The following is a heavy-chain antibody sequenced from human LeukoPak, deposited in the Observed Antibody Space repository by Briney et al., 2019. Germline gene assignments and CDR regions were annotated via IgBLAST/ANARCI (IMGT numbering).Heavy chain of an antibody. J-gene: IGHJ4*02. CDR1: GFTFSSYW. V-gene: IGHV3-74*01. CDR2: INTDGSST. CDR3: ATGCSGYDFDY. Sequence: GGSLRLSCAASGFTFSSYWMHWVRQAPGKGLVWVSRINTDGSSTSYADSVKGRFTISRDNAKNTLYLQMNSLRAEDTAVYYCATGCSGYDFDYWGQGTLVTVSS. D-gene: IGHD5-12*01.